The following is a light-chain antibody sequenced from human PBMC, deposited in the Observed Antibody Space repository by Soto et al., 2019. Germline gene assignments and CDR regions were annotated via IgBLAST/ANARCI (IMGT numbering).Light chain of an antibody. V-gene: IGKV3-11*01. CDR2: DAY. J-gene: IGKJ5*01. CDR3: QQRHMWPIT. Sequence: PATLSLSPGERATLSCRASQSFRGLLAWYQQKPGQAPRLLIYDAYNRATGIPPRFSGSGSGTDFTLTISSLEPEDSAVYYCQQRHMWPITFGQGTRLEIK. CDR1: QSFRGL.